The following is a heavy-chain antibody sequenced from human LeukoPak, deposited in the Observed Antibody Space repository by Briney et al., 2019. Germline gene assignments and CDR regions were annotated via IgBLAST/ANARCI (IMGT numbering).Heavy chain of an antibody. D-gene: IGHD3-16*01. CDR3: AKTGFAFGGYGDAFYI. CDR2: ISYDGSNK. Sequence: PGGSLRLSCAASGFTFSSYGMHWVRQAPDKGLEWVAVISYDGSNKYYADSVKGRFTISRDNSKNTLYLQMNSLRAEDTAVYYCAKTGFAFGGYGDAFYIWGQGTMVTVSS. CDR1: GFTFSSYG. V-gene: IGHV3-30*18. J-gene: IGHJ3*02.